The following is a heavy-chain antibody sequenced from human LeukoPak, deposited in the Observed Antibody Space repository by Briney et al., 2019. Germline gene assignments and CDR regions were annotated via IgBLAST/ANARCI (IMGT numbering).Heavy chain of an antibody. CDR2: IRSKTYGGTT. CDR1: GFTFGDHA. D-gene: IGHD5-18*01. J-gene: IGHJ6*02. Sequence: GGSLRLSCTVSGFTFGDHAMSWVRQAPGRGLEWVGFIRSKTYGGTTEYAASVKGRFIISRDDSTSIAYLQMNSLKTEDTAVYYCTRGPIQLWLYHGMDVWGQGTTVTVSS. CDR3: TRGPIQLWLYHGMDV. V-gene: IGHV3-49*04.